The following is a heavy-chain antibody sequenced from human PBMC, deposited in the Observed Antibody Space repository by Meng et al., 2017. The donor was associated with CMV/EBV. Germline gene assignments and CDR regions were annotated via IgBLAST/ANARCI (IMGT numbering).Heavy chain of an antibody. CDR3: ARLGGDIVLMNA. D-gene: IGHD2-8*01. CDR2: ISSSSSYI. Sequence: GESLKISCAVSGFTFSSYSMNWVRQAPGKGLEWVSSISSSSSYIYYADSVKGRFTISRDNAKNSLYLQMNSLRAEDTAVYYCARLGGDIVLMNAWGQGTLVTVSS. CDR1: GFTFSSYS. J-gene: IGHJ5*02. V-gene: IGHV3-21*01.